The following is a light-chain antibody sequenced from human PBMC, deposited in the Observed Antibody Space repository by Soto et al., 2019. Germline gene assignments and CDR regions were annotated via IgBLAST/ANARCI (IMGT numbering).Light chain of an antibody. Sequence: EIVLTHSPATLSLSPGERATLSFSASQSVSSNLAWYQQTPGQAPRLLIYGASTRATGIPARFSGSGSGTEFTLTISSLQSEDFAVYYCQQYNNWPPITFGQGTRLEI. CDR3: QQYNNWPPIT. CDR2: GAS. V-gene: IGKV3-15*01. J-gene: IGKJ5*01. CDR1: QSVSSN.